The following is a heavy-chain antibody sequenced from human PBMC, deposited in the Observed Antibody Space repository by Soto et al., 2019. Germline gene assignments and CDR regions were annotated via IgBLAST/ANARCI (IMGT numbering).Heavy chain of an antibody. CDR2: INHSGST. Sequence: PSETLCLTCTVAGGSISSYYWSWIRQPPGKGLEWIGDINHSGSTNYNPSLKSRVTISVDTSKNQFSLKLSSVTAADTAVYYCARGVSRLLTYNWFDPWGQGTLVTVSS. D-gene: IGHD1-20*01. J-gene: IGHJ5*02. CDR1: GGSISSYY. V-gene: IGHV4-34*01. CDR3: ARGVSRLLTYNWFDP.